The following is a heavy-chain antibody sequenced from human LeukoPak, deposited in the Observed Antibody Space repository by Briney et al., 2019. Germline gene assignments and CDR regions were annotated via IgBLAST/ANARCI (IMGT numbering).Heavy chain of an antibody. V-gene: IGHV4-34*01. CDR3: ARGRAVAPYYYYCGMDV. CDR1: GGSFSGYY. Sequence: SETLSLTCAVYGGSFSGYYWSWIRQSPGKGLEWIGEINHSGGTYYNPSLKSRVTTSVDTSKKQFSLRLNSVTAADTAVYYCARGRAVAPYYYYCGMDVWGQGTTVTVSS. CDR2: INHSGGT. J-gene: IGHJ6*02. D-gene: IGHD4-23*01.